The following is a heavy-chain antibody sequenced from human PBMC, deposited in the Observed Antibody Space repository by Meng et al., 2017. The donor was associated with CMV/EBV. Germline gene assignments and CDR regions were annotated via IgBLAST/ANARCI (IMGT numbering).Heavy chain of an antibody. V-gene: IGHV1-58*01. D-gene: IGHD2-15*01. CDR3: AARIHILRVNTQDLSSGEAFDI. J-gene: IGHJ3*02. Sequence: SVKVSCKASGFTFTSSAVQWVRQARGQRLEWIGWIVVGSGNTNFAQKFQERVTITRDMSTSTAYMELSSLRSEDTAVYYFAARIHILRVNTQDLSSGEAFDIWGQGTMVTVSS. CDR2: IVVGSGNT. CDR1: GFTFTSSA.